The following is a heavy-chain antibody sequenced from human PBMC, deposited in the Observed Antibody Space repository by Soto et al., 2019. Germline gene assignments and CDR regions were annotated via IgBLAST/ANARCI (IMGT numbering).Heavy chain of an antibody. CDR2: IYATGST. V-gene: IGHV4-4*07. Sequence: SEALSLTCHVSGASVACDNWRWMRQPPGKGLEWIGRIYATGSTDYNPSLKSRLTMSVDMSKKQFYLTLRSVTAADTAMYYCVRDGTKNLRDWFDPWGQGILVTVS. J-gene: IGHJ5*02. CDR1: GASVACDN. CDR3: VRDGTKNLRDWFDP. D-gene: IGHD1-1*01.